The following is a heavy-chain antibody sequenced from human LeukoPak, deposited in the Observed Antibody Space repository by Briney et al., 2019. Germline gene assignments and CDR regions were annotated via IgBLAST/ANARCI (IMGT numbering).Heavy chain of an antibody. J-gene: IGHJ4*02. D-gene: IGHD2-2*01. CDR2: ISGSGGST. V-gene: IGHV3-23*01. Sequence: GGSLRLSCAASGFTFSSYAMSWVRQAPGKGLEWVSAISGSGGSTYYADSVKGRFTISRDNSKNTLYLQMNSLRAEDTAVYYCAKIRPLGYCSSTSCTGLSYFDYWGQGTLVTVSS. CDR3: AKIRPLGYCSSTSCTGLSYFDY. CDR1: GFTFSSYA.